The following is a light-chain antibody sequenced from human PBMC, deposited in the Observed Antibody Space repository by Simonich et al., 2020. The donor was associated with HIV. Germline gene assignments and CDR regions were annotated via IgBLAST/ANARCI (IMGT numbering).Light chain of an antibody. Sequence: EIVMTQSPATLSVSPGERATLSCRVSQSVASNLAWYQQKPGHPPRLLIYFASTRATCIPARFSGSGFGTEFTLTISSTQSEDFAVYYCQQYNNWPSPFTFGPGTKVDIK. CDR3: QQYNNWPSPFT. V-gene: IGKV3-15*01. CDR2: FAS. J-gene: IGKJ3*01. CDR1: QSVASN.